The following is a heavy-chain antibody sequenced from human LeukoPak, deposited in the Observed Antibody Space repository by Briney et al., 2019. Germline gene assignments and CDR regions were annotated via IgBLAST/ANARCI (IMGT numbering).Heavy chain of an antibody. J-gene: IGHJ4*02. CDR3: ARGTDY. CDR2: IYYSGST. CDR1: GGSISSYY. V-gene: IGHV4-59*01. Sequence: SETLSLTCTVSGGSISSYYSSWIRQPPGKGLEWTGYIYYSGSTNYNPSLKSRVTISVDTSKNQFSLKLSSVTAADTAVYYCARGTDYWGQGTLVTVSS.